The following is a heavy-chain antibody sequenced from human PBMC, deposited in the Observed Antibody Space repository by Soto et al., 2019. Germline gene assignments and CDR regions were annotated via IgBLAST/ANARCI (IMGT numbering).Heavy chain of an antibody. CDR3: AKDLNSYASGIYPHGMDV. CDR2: IWYDGSNK. J-gene: IGHJ6*02. Sequence: QVQLVESGGGVVQPGRSLRLSCAASGFTFSSYGVHWVRQAPGKGLEWVAVIWYDGSNKYYADSVKGRFTISRDNSKNTVYLQMNSLRAEDTAVYYCAKDLNSYASGIYPHGMDVWGQGNKVTVSS. D-gene: IGHD3-10*01. CDR1: GFTFSSYG. V-gene: IGHV3-33*06.